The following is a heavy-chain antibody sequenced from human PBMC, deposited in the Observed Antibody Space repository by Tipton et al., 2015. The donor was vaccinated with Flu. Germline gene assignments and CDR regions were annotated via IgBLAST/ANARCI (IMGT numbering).Heavy chain of an antibody. D-gene: IGHD5-12*01. Sequence: TLSLTCAVYGGSFSGHYWVWIRQPPGKGLEWIGEINHSGSPNYNPSLKSRVTISVDTSKNQFSLKVTSLTAADTAIYYCARGSGYANAYLDFWGQGTLVTVSS. CDR1: GGSFSGHY. CDR2: INHSGSP. J-gene: IGHJ4*02. CDR3: ARGSGYANAYLDF. V-gene: IGHV4-34*01.